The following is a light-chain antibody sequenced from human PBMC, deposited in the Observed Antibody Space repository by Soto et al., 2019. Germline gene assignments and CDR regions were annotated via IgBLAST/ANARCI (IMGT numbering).Light chain of an antibody. J-gene: IGLJ1*01. CDR2: DVS. V-gene: IGLV2-11*01. CDR1: SSDVGGYNY. CDR3: CSYAGSYTLYV. Sequence: QSALTQPRSVSGSPGQSVTISCTGTSSDVGGYNYVSWYQQHPGKAPKLMIYDVSKRPSGVPDRFSGFKSGNTASLTISGLQAEDEADYYCCSYAGSYTLYVFGTGTKVTVL.